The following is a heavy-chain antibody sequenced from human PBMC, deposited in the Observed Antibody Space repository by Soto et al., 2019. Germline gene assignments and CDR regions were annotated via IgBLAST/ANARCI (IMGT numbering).Heavy chain of an antibody. V-gene: IGHV1-58*02. CDR2: IVVGSGNT. CDR1: GFTFTSSA. D-gene: IGHD5-12*01. CDR3: AAVRDSGYDFSPLNYFDP. Sequence: SVKVSCKTSGFTFTSSAIQCLRQARGQRLEWIGWIVVGSGNTNYAQNFQERVTITRDMSTSTAYMELSSLRSEDTAVYYCAAVRDSGYDFSPLNYFDPWGQGTLVTVSS. J-gene: IGHJ5*02.